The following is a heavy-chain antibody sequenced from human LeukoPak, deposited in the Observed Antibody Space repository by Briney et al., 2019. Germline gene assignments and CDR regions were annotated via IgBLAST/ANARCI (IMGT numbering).Heavy chain of an antibody. CDR2: ISGDVGST. D-gene: IGHD5-24*01. CDR1: GITFSTYA. J-gene: IGHJ4*02. V-gene: IGHV3-23*01. CDR3: ARQRRDGYNTNYYFDY. Sequence: GGSLRLSCAASGITFSTYAMSWVRQAPGQGLDWVSSISGDVGSTYYADSVKGRFTISRDNSKNTLYLQMNSLRAEDTAVYYCARQRRDGYNTNYYFDYWGQGTLVTVSS.